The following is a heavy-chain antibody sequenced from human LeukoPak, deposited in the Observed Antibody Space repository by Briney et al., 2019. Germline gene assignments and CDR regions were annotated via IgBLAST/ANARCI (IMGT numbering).Heavy chain of an antibody. V-gene: IGHV3-72*01. Sequence: GGSLRLSCAASGSTFSDHYMDWVRQAPGKGLEWVGRTGNRADSYTTEYAASVRGRFTISRDDSKNSLYLQMNSLKTEDTALYYCTRGYSSVSIYAFDIWGQGAMVTASS. CDR1: GSTFSDHY. D-gene: IGHD5-18*01. CDR2: TGNRADSYTT. CDR3: TRGYSSVSIYAFDI. J-gene: IGHJ3*02.